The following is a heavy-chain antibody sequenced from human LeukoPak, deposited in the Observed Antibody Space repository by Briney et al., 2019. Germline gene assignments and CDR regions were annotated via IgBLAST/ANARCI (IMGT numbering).Heavy chain of an antibody. CDR3: AREPWSSSSQYYFDY. D-gene: IGHD6-6*01. CDR1: GGTFSSYA. Sequence: GASVKVSCKSSGGTFSSYAISWVRQAPGQGLEWMGRIIPIFGTATYAQKFQGRVTITTDESTSTAYMELSSLRSEDTAMYYCAREPWSSSSQYYFDYWGQGTLVTVSS. CDR2: IIPIFGTA. V-gene: IGHV1-69*05. J-gene: IGHJ4*02.